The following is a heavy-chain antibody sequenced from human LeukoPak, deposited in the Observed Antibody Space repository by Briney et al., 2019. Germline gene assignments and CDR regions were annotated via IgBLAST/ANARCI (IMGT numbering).Heavy chain of an antibody. D-gene: IGHD6-13*01. J-gene: IGHJ4*02. CDR1: GFTFSSYW. CDR2: INSDGSST. V-gene: IGHV3-74*01. Sequence: SGGSLRLSCAASGFTFSSYWMHWVRQAPGKGLVWVSRINSDGSSTSYADSVKGRFTISRDNAKNTLYLQMNSLRAEDTAVYYCAKTYSSSWYPLGYWGQGTLVTVSS. CDR3: AKTYSSSWYPLGY.